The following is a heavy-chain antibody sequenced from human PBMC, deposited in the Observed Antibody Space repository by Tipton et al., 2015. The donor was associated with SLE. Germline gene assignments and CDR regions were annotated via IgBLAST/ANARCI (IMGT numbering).Heavy chain of an antibody. D-gene: IGHD7-27*01. J-gene: IGHJ4*02. CDR2: IYYSGST. CDR1: GGSISSYY. CDR3: ATGENWGSSKRGYFDY. Sequence: TLSLTCTVSGGSISSYYWSWIRQPPGKGLEWIGYIYYSGSTNYNPSLKSRVTISVDTSKNQFSLKVNSVTAADTAVYYCATGENWGSSKRGYFDYWGQGNLATVSS. V-gene: IGHV4-59*01.